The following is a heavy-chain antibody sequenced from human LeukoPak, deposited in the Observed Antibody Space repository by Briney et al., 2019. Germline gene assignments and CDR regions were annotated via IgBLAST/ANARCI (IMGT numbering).Heavy chain of an antibody. V-gene: IGHV3-20*04. J-gene: IGHJ1*01. D-gene: IGHD4/OR15-4a*01. Sequence: GGSLRLSCAASGFTFDDYGMSWFRQAPEKGLEWVSGINWNGGSTGYADSVKGRFTISRDNAKNSLYLQMNSLRAEDTALYYCARDRVLRSAGLNHFQHWGQGTLVTVSS. CDR1: GFTFDDYG. CDR3: ARDRVLRSAGLNHFQH. CDR2: INWNGGST.